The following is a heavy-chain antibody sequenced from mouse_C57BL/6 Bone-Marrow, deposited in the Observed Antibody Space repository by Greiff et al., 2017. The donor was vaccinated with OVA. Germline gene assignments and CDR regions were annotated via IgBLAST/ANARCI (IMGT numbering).Heavy chain of an antibody. V-gene: IGHV1-64*01. CDR1: GYTFTSYW. Sequence: VQLQQPGAELVKPGASVKLSCKTSGYTFTSYWMHWVKQRPGQGLEWIGMIHPNSGSTNYNEKFKSKATLTVDKSSSTAYMQLSSLTSEDSAVYYGAGGGVYYRNYVGGYVDVWGTGTTGTVSS. D-gene: IGHD2-5*01. CDR3: AGGGVYYRNYVGGYVDV. J-gene: IGHJ1*03. CDR2: IHPNSGST.